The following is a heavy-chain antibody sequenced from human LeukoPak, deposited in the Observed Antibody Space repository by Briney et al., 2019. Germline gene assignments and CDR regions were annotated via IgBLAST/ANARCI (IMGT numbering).Heavy chain of an antibody. J-gene: IGHJ4*02. V-gene: IGHV1-18*01. CDR2: ITAYNGNT. D-gene: IGHD2-21*02. Sequence: ASVKVSCKASGYTFSNYGFSWVRQAPGQGLEWMGWITAYNGNTNYAQKFQGRITMTTDTSTSTAYMELRSLRSDDTAVYYCAGAFNAYCGGDCPFDYWGQGTLVTVSS. CDR1: GYTFSNYG. CDR3: AGAFNAYCGGDCPFDY.